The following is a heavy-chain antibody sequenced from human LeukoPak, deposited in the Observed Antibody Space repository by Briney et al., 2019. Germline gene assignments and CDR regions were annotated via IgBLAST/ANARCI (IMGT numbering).Heavy chain of an antibody. V-gene: IGHV3-49*03. CDR1: GFTFGDYA. D-gene: IGHD2-2*01. Sequence: GGSLRLSCTASGFTFGDYAMSRFRQAPGKGLEWVGFIRSKAYGGTTEYAASVKGRFTISRDDSKSIAYLQMNSLKTEDTAVYYCTRVGAAMEFDYWGQGTLVTVSS. J-gene: IGHJ4*02. CDR2: IRSKAYGGTT. CDR3: TRVGAAMEFDY.